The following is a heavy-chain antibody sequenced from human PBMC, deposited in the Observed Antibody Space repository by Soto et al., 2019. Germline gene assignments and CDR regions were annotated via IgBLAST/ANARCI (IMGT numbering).Heavy chain of an antibody. Sequence: QVQLVQSGPEVRKPGASVRLSCATSGYNFNQYYIHWVRQAPGQGLEWMGIINLRGGTTEYAHKFQGRVTVTGDTSTRTDYMELSSLRSGDTAVYFCARGPDDSDVPRWDHWGQGTLITVSS. D-gene: IGHD4-17*01. CDR1: GYNFNQYY. CDR3: ARGPDDSDVPRWDH. V-gene: IGHV1-46*02. J-gene: IGHJ4*02. CDR2: INLRGGTT.